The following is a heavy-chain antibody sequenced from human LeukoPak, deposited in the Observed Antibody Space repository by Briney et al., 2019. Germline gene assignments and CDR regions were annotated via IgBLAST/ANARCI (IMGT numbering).Heavy chain of an antibody. CDR2: ISAYNGNT. V-gene: IGHV1-18*01. CDR3: ARDLGYDILTGYRTYFDY. J-gene: IGHJ4*02. D-gene: IGHD3-9*01. Sequence: ASVKVSCKASGYTFTSYGISWVRQAPGQGLEWMGWISAYNGNTNYGQKREGRLTMTPDTSTSTAYMELRSLRSDDTAVYYCARDLGYDILTGYRTYFDYWGQGTLVTVSS. CDR1: GYTFTSYG.